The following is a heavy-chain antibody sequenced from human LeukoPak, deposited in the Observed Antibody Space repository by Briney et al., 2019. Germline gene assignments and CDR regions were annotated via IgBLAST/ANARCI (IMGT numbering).Heavy chain of an antibody. V-gene: IGHV1-2*02. Sequence: ASVKVSCKASGYIFTGYYIHWVRQAPGQGLEWMGWINPNNGGTNYAQKFQGRVTMTRDTSISTAYMELSRLRSDDTALYYCARVGAAHDAFDIWGQGTMVTGSS. CDR1: GYIFTGYY. D-gene: IGHD1-26*01. CDR3: ARVGAAHDAFDI. CDR2: INPNNGGT. J-gene: IGHJ3*02.